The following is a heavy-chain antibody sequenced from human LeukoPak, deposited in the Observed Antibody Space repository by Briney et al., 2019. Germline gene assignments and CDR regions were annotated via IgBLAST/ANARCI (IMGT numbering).Heavy chain of an antibody. Sequence: SETLSLTCTVSGGSISSSNYYWAWVRQPPGEGLEWIGSLYYSGGTYYNPPLKSRATISVDTSKYQFSLKLSSVTGTDTAVYYCARRDGGSVSGYDNWFDPRGQGTLVTVSS. CDR3: ARRDGGSVSGYDNWFDP. CDR1: GGSISSSNYY. J-gene: IGHJ5*02. V-gene: IGHV4-39*01. D-gene: IGHD3-22*01. CDR2: LYYSGGT.